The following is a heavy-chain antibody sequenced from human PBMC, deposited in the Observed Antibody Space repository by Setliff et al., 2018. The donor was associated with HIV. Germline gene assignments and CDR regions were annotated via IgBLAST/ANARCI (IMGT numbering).Heavy chain of an antibody. Sequence: PGGSLRLSCTTSGFTFGDYAFSWVRQAPGKGLEWVGHIRSQPYGVTTEYAASVKGRFTISRDDSKSIAFLQVSSLKTEDTAVYYCTRVVVVVAATFDYWGQGTLVTVSS. CDR2: IRSQPYGVTT. CDR1: GFTFGDYA. CDR3: TRVVVVVAATFDY. D-gene: IGHD2-15*01. V-gene: IGHV3-49*04. J-gene: IGHJ4*02.